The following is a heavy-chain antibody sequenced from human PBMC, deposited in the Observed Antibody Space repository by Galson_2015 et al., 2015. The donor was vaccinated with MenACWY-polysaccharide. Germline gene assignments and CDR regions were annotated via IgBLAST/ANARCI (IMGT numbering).Heavy chain of an antibody. CDR3: ARRQIADCRGGSCYGLDV. J-gene: IGHJ6*02. D-gene: IGHD2-15*01. V-gene: IGHV3-11*06. CDR1: GFTFSDYF. CDR2: IISSGTYT. Sequence: SLRLSCAASGFTFSDYFMDWVRQAPGKGLEWISHIISSGTYTNYADSVRGRFTISRDNAKNSLFLQMNSLRAEDTAIYYCARRQIADCRGGSCYGLDVWGPGTTVTVSS.